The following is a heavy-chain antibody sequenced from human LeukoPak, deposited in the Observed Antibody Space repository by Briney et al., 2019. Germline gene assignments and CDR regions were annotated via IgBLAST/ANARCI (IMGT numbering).Heavy chain of an antibody. Sequence: SESLSLTCTVSGGSISSGDYYWSWIRQPPGKGLEWIGYIYYSESTYYNPSLKSRVTISVDTSKNQFSLKLSSVTAADTAVYYCARRHGSGYSYYFDYWGQGTLVTVSS. CDR3: ARRHGSGYSYYFDY. CDR2: IYYSEST. V-gene: IGHV4-30-4*01. CDR1: GGSISSGDYY. D-gene: IGHD3-22*01. J-gene: IGHJ4*02.